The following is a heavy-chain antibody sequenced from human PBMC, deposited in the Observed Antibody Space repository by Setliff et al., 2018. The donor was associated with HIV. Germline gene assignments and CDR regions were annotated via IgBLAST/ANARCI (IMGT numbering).Heavy chain of an antibody. CDR2: IYYSGNT. V-gene: IGHV4-30-4*08. CDR3: ARVVVERATIFDF. CDR1: GGSISSADYY. J-gene: IGHJ4*02. D-gene: IGHD5-12*01. Sequence: SETLSLTCTVSGGSISSADYYWSWIRQPPGKGLEWIGYIYYSGNTYFNPALKSRITMSVDTSEDQFSLKLSSVTAADTAVYYCARVVVERATIFDFWGPGTLVTV.